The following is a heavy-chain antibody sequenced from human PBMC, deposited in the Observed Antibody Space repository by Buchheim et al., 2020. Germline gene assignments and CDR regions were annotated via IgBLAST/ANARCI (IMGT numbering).Heavy chain of an antibody. CDR1: GCSISSGGYY. J-gene: IGHJ6*02. Sequence: QVQLQESGPGLVKPSQTLSLTCTVSGCSISSGGYYWSWIRQHPGKGLEWIGYIYYSGSTYYNPSLKSRVTISVDTSKNQFFLKLSSVTAADTAVYYCARCDQLRPPFYYGMDVWGQGTT. CDR2: IYYSGST. V-gene: IGHV4-31*03. D-gene: IGHD2-2*01. CDR3: ARCDQLRPPFYYGMDV.